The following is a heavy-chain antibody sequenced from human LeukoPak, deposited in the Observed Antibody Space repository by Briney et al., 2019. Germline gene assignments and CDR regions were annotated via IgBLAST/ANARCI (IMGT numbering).Heavy chain of an antibody. CDR3: ARDGQVGATPYGAFDI. V-gene: IGHV4-38-2*02. D-gene: IGHD1-26*01. J-gene: IGHJ3*02. CDR2: IYHSGST. Sequence: SETLSLTCTVSGYSLSSGYYWGWIRQPPGKGLEWIGSIYHSGSTYYNPSLKSRVTISVDTSKKQISLKLSSVTAADTAVYYCARDGQVGATPYGAFDIWGQGTMVTVSS. CDR1: GYSLSSGYY.